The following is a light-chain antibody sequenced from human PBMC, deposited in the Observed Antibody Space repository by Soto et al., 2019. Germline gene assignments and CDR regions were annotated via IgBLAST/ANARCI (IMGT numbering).Light chain of an antibody. Sequence: EIVMTQSPATLSVSPGERATLSCRASQSVSSNLAWYQQKPGQAPRLLIYGASTRATGIPARFSGSGSGTEFPLTISSLQSEDFAVYYCPQYNNRPFTFGPGTKVDIK. CDR3: PQYNNRPFT. CDR2: GAS. CDR1: QSVSSN. J-gene: IGKJ3*01. V-gene: IGKV3-15*01.